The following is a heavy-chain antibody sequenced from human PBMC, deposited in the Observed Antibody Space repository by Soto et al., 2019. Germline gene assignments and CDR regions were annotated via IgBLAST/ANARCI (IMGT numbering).Heavy chain of an antibody. CDR2: ISWNSGTM. Sequence: EVQLVESGGGLVQPGRSLRLPCAASGFSFDEYAMHWVRQAPGKGLEWVSGISWNSGTMGYGDSVKSRFTISRDNAKNSLYLQMNSLRAEDTALYYCAKGFCSSTRCLTYSYMDVWGKGTTVTVSS. J-gene: IGHJ6*03. CDR1: GFSFDEYA. V-gene: IGHV3-9*01. CDR3: AKGFCSSTRCLTYSYMDV. D-gene: IGHD2-2*01.